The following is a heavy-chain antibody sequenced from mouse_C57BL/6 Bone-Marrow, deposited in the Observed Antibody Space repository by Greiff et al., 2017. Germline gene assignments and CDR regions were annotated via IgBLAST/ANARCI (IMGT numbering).Heavy chain of an antibody. CDR2: IRSKSSNYAT. CDR1: GFTFNTYA. CDR3: VREKDLLYYYAMDY. V-gene: IGHV10-3*01. J-gene: IGHJ4*01. Sequence: EADGGLVQPKGSLKLSCAASGFTFNTYAMHWVRQAPGKGLEWVARIRSKSSNYATYYADSVKDRFTISRDDSQSMLYLQMNNLKTEDTAMYYCVREKDLLYYYAMDYWGQGTSVTVSS.